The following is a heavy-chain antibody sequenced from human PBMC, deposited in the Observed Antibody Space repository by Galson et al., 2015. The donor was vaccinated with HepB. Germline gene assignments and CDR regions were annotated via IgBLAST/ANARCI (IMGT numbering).Heavy chain of an antibody. J-gene: IGHJ4*02. CDR1: GYNFTNYW. V-gene: IGHV5-51*01. CDR2: IYPDDSDT. Sequence: QSGAEVKKPGESLKISCKGSGYNFTNYWIGWVRQMPGKGLEWMGIIYPDDSDTRYSPSFQGQVTISADKSINTAYLQWSRLKASDTAIYYCVRNIQFLEWFAFDFWGQGTLVTVSS. D-gene: IGHD3-3*01. CDR3: VRNIQFLEWFAFDF.